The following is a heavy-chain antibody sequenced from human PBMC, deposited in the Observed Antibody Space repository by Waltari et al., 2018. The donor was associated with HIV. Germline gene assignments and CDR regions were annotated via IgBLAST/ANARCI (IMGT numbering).Heavy chain of an antibody. V-gene: IGHV4-38-2*01. D-gene: IGHD2-8*01. CDR1: GFSISTAYY. CDR2: VHHSDKT. CDR3: ARRVYLRRGWFHP. J-gene: IGHJ5*02. Sequence: QLQLSESGPKLVKPSETLSLSCAVSGFSISTAYYWGWVRQTTGNQFEWFGTVHHSDKTNINPSLRGRVGLALESSKNQISLTLTDVTFADTAIYFCARRVYLRRGWFHPWGPG.